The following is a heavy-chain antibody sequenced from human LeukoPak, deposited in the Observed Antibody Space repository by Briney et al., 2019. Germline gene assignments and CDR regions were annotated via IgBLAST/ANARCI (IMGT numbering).Heavy chain of an antibody. V-gene: IGHV3-33*01. CDR3: ARGEQWLDY. CDR1: GFSFSSYA. D-gene: IGHD6-19*01. Sequence: PGGSLRLSRAASGFSFSSYAMHWVRQAPGKGLEWVAVIWNDGSNKYYADSVKGRFTLSRDNSKNTLYVQMNSLRAEDTAVYYCARGEQWLDYWGQGTLVTVSS. J-gene: IGHJ4*02. CDR2: IWNDGSNK.